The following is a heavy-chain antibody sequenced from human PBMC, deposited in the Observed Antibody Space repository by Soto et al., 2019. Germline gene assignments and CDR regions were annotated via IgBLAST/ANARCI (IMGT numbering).Heavy chain of an antibody. J-gene: IGHJ6*04. D-gene: IGHD5-18*01. CDR3: ARHGKVDTAMVPYYYYGMDV. CDR1: GYTFTSYY. CDR2: INPSGGST. Sequence: ASVKVSCKASGYTFTSYYMHWVRQAPGQGLEWVGIINPSGGSTSYAQKFQGRVTMTRDTSTSTVYMELSSLRSEDTAVYYCARHGKVDTAMVPYYYYGMDVWGKGNRVTAPQ. V-gene: IGHV1-46*01.